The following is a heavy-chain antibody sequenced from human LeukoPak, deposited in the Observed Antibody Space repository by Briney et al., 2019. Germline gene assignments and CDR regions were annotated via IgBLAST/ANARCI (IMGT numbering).Heavy chain of an antibody. D-gene: IGHD3-16*01. J-gene: IGHJ6*03. CDR3: ARGIMISSYYYYMDV. Sequence: SETLSLTCTVSGGSISSYYWSWIRQPPGKGLEWIGRIYTSGSTNYNPSLKSRVTMSVDTSKKQFSLKLSSVTAADTAVYYCARGIMISSYYYYMDVWGKGTTVTVSS. V-gene: IGHV4-4*07. CDR1: GGSISSYY. CDR2: IYTSGST.